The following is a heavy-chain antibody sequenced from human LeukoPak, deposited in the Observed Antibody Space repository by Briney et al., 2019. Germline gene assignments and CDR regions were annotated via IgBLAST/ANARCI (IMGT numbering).Heavy chain of an antibody. CDR2: IYWDDDI. V-gene: IGHV2-5*02. CDR1: GFSLTTSGMG. D-gene: IGHD2-15*01. Sequence: SGPTLVKPTETLTLTCTFSGFSLTTSGMGVGWIRQPPGKALEWLGLIYWDDDIRYSPSLRSRLTIAKDTAKNQVFLIITNMDPADTGTYYCAHRPGYCSDGVCYAGKHGVDVWGQGTTVTVSS. CDR3: AHRPGYCSDGVCYAGKHGVDV. J-gene: IGHJ6*02.